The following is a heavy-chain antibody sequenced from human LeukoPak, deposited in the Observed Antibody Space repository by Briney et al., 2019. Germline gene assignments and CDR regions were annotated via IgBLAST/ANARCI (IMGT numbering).Heavy chain of an antibody. V-gene: IGHV3-74*01. J-gene: IGHJ3*02. D-gene: IGHD5-12*01. Sequence: GGSLRLSCAASGFTFSSYWMHWVRQAPGKGLVWVSRINSDGSSTSYADSVKGRFTISRDNVKNTLYLQMNSLRAEDTAVYYCARDSSGYWYAFDIWGQGTMVTVSS. CDR2: INSDGSST. CDR1: GFTFSSYW. CDR3: ARDSSGYWYAFDI.